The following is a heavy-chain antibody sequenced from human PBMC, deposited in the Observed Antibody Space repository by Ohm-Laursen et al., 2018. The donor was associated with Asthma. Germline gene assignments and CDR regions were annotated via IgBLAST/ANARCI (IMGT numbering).Heavy chain of an antibody. V-gene: IGHV4-30-4*01. CDR2: IYYSGST. Sequence: SQTLSLTCTVSGGSISSGDYYWSWIRQPPGRGLEWIGHIYYSGSTYYNPSLKSRVTISVDTSKNQFSLKLSSVTAADTAVYYCARVKVVFGDGYNEEGWFDPWGQGTLVTVSS. CDR1: GGSISSGDYY. D-gene: IGHD5-24*01. J-gene: IGHJ5*02. CDR3: ARVKVVFGDGYNEEGWFDP.